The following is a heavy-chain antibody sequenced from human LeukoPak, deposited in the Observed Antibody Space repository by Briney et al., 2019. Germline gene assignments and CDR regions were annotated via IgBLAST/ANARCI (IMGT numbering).Heavy chain of an antibody. Sequence: PGGSLRLSCAASGFTFDDYGMSWVRQAPGKGLEWVSGINWNGGSTGYADSVKGRFTISRDNAKNSLDLQMNSLRAEDTALYYCATYYYDSSGYYPVGYYFDYWGQGTLVTVSS. V-gene: IGHV3-20*04. D-gene: IGHD3-22*01. J-gene: IGHJ4*02. CDR2: INWNGGST. CDR3: ATYYYDSSGYYPVGYYFDY. CDR1: GFTFDDYG.